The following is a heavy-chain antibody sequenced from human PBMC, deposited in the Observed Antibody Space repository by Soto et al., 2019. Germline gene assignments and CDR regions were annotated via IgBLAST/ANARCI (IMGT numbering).Heavy chain of an antibody. J-gene: IGHJ4*02. V-gene: IGHV3-23*04. D-gene: IGHD1-26*01. CDR3: AKRPRALLTFDC. Sequence: EVQLVDSGGGLVQPGGSLRLSCAASGFIFSNYVMSWVRQAPGKGLEWVASISDSGGTSYYADSVKGRFTISRDNSKNSLYQQINSLRAEDTAIYYCAKRPRALLTFDCWGQGTLVTVSS. CDR1: GFIFSNYV. CDR2: ISDSGGTS.